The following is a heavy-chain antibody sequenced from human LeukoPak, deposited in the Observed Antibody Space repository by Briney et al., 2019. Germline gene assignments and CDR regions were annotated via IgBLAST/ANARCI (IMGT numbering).Heavy chain of an antibody. D-gene: IGHD3-22*01. V-gene: IGHV1-2*02. J-gene: IGHJ3*02. CDR2: INPNSGGT. Sequence: GASVKVSCKASGCTFTGYYMQWVRQPPGQGLEWMGYINPNSGGTNYAQKFQGRVTMTTDTSISTAYMELSRLRSADTAVYYCARTAGFYSNAFDIWGQGTMVTVSS. CDR3: ARTAGFYSNAFDI. CDR1: GCTFTGYY.